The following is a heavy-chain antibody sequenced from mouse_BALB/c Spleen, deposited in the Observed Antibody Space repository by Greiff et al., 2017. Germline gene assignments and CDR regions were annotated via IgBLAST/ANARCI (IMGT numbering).Heavy chain of an antibody. CDR2: ISSGGSYT. J-gene: IGHJ4*01. D-gene: IGHD2-2*01. V-gene: IGHV5-9-4*01. Sequence: EVKVVESGGGLVKPGGSLKLSCAASGFTFSSYAMSWVRQSPEKRLEWVAEISSGGSYTYYPDTVTGRFTISRDNAKNTLYLEMSSLRSEDTAMYYCARGRYGYDAAYYAMDYWGQGTSVTVSS. CDR1: GFTFSSYA. CDR3: ARGRYGYDAAYYAMDY.